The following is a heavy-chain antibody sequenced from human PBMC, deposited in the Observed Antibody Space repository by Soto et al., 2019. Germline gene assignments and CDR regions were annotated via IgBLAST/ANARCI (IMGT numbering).Heavy chain of an antibody. Sequence: GGSLRLSCAASGFTFSSYSINWVRQTPGKGLEWVSAVTGAGDKTYYADSVKGRFTISRDNSKNTLYLQMNSLSAGDTAVYHCAGGSSCSGTNCYGRAFDIWGQGTMVTVSS. CDR1: GFTFSSYS. V-gene: IGHV3-23*01. J-gene: IGHJ3*02. CDR3: AGGSSCSGTNCYGRAFDI. CDR2: VTGAGDKT. D-gene: IGHD2-2*01.